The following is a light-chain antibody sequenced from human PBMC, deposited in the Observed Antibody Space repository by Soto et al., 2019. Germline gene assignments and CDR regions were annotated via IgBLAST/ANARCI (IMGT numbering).Light chain of an antibody. V-gene: IGLV2-23*02. CDR2: EVS. CDR3: CSYAGSYTYV. CDR1: SSDVGSYNF. J-gene: IGLJ1*01. Sequence: QSVLTRPASVSGSPRESITISCTGTSSDVGSYNFVSWYQQHPGKAPKPMIYEVSKRPSGVSNGFSGSKSGNTASLTISGLQAEDEADYYCCSYAGSYTYVFGTGTKVTVL.